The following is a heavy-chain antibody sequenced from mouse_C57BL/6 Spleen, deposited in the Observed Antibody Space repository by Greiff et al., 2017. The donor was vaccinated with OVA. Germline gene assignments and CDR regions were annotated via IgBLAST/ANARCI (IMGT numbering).Heavy chain of an antibody. J-gene: IGHJ2*01. Sequence: QVQLQQPGAELVRPGTSVKLSCKASGYTFTSYWMHWVKQRPGQGLEWIGVIDPSDSYTNYNQKFKGKATLTVDTSSSTAYMQLSSLTSEDSAVYCCARSGDGDYTDYWGQGTTLTVSS. CDR2: IDPSDSYT. CDR3: ARSGDGDYTDY. CDR1: GYTFTSYW. D-gene: IGHD2-13*01. V-gene: IGHV1-59*01.